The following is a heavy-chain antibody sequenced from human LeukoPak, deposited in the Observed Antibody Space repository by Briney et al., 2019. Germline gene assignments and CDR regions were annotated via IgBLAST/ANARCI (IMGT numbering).Heavy chain of an antibody. J-gene: IGHJ4*02. Sequence: GASVKVSCKASGGTFSSYAISWVRQAPGQGLEWMGRIIPILGIANYAQKFQGRVTMTEDTSTDTAYMELSSLRSEDTAVYFCATGGIWDLLNYWGQGTLVTVSA. CDR2: IIPILGIA. CDR1: GGTFSSYA. CDR3: ATGGIWDLLNY. D-gene: IGHD1-26*01. V-gene: IGHV1-69*04.